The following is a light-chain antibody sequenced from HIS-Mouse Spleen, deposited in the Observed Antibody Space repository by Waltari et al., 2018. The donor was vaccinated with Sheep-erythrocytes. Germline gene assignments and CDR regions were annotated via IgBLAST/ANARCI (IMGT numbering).Light chain of an antibody. V-gene: IGLV3-1*01. J-gene: IGLJ2*01. CDR3: QAWDRSIVV. CDR1: KLGDKY. Sequence: SSELTQPPSVSVSPGPTASITCSGDKLGDKYACWYQQKPGQSPVLVNYQDTKRPSGIPERFSGSNSGNTATLTISGTQAMDEADYYCQAWDRSIVVFGGGTKLTVL. CDR2: QDT.